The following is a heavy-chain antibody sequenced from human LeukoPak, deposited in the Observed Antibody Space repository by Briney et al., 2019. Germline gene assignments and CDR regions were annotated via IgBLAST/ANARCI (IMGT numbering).Heavy chain of an antibody. D-gene: IGHD6-6*01. CDR1: GGSISSYY. CDR2: IYYSGST. Sequence: SETLSLTCTVSGGSISSYYWSWIRQPPGKGLEWIGYIYYSGSTNYNPSLKSRVTISVDTSKNQFSLKLSSVTAADTAVYYCARSHEEDSFRAARRWYYFDYWGQGTLVTVSS. J-gene: IGHJ4*02. CDR3: ARSHEEDSFRAARRWYYFDY. V-gene: IGHV4-59*01.